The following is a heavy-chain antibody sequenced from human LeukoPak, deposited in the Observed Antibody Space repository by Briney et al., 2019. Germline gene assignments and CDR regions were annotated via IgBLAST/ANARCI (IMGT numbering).Heavy chain of an antibody. V-gene: IGHV3-66*02. D-gene: IGHD3-10*01. CDR3: ARAYYYGL. Sequence: GGSLRLSCAASGFTVSSSCMSWVRQAPGKGLEWVSVIYSGGSTYYADSVKGRFTISRDNSKNTLYLQMNGLRAEDTAVYYCARAYYYGLWGQGTLVTVSS. CDR1: GFTVSSSC. CDR2: IYSGGST. J-gene: IGHJ4*02.